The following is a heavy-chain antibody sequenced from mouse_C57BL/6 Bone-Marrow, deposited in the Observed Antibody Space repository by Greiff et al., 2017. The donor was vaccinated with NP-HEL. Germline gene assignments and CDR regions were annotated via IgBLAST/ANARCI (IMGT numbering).Heavy chain of an antibody. CDR3: AHYGSSYFDY. Sequence: VQLQQSGAELVNPGASVKLSCTASGFNIKDYYMHSVQQRTEPVRSWIATLYPQDGETTYAPKFQGKATITADTSSNTAYLQLSSLTSEDTAVYYCAHYGSSYFDYWGQGTTLTVSS. D-gene: IGHD1-1*01. CDR1: GFNIKDYY. CDR2: LYPQDGET. J-gene: IGHJ2*01. V-gene: IGHV14-2*01.